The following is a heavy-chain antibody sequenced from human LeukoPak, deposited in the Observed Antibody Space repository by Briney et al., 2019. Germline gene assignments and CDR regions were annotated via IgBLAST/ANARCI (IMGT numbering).Heavy chain of an antibody. CDR2: IFPGDSDA. D-gene: IGHD5-18*01. J-gene: IGHJ4*02. Sequence: GESLKISCKGSGYSFTYYWIGWVRQMPGKGLEWMGIIFPGDSDARYSPSFQGQVTISADKSISTAYLQWSSLKASDTAMYYCARLHGYSYGYSDYWGQGTLVTVSS. V-gene: IGHV5-51*01. CDR1: GYSFTYYW. CDR3: ARLHGYSYGYSDY.